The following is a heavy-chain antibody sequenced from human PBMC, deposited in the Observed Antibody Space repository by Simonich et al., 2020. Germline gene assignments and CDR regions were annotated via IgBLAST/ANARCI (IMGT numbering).Heavy chain of an antibody. CDR2: INHSGST. V-gene: IGHV4-34*01. CDR3: ARGKGWKNAFDI. Sequence: QVQLQQRGAGLLKPSETLSLTCAVYGGSFSGYYWSWIRQPPGKGLGWIGEINHSGSTNYTPSLKSRVTISVDTSKNQFSLKLSSVTAADTAVYYCARGKGWKNAFDIWGQGTMVTVSS. CDR1: GGSFSGYY. D-gene: IGHD1-1*01. J-gene: IGHJ3*02.